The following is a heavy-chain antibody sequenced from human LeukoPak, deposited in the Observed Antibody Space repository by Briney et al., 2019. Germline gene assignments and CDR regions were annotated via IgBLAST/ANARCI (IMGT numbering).Heavy chain of an antibody. CDR1: GFTFSSHN. D-gene: IGHD6-13*01. V-gene: IGHV3-21*01. CDR3: ARAPEYTSTWFDAFDI. CDR2: ISSSSSYI. J-gene: IGHJ3*02. Sequence: PGGSLRLSCAASGFTFSSHNMNWVRQAPGKGLEWVSSISSSSSYIYYADSVKGQFTISRDNAKNSLYLQMNSLRAEDTAVYYCARAPEYTSTWFDAFDIWGQGTMVTVSS.